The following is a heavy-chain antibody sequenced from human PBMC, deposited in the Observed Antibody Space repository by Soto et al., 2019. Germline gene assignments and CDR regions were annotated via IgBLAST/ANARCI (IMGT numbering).Heavy chain of an antibody. CDR3: ARGGGSDSFDY. CDR2: INHLETT. J-gene: IGHJ4*02. Sequence: KTSETLSLTCTVSGASITFGGYSWSWIRQTPGKGLEWIGYINHLETTFYNPSFESRLTLSIDRAKNQFSLKLHSMSAADRAVYFCARGGGSDSFDYWAREFWSPSPQ. V-gene: IGHV4-30-2*01. D-gene: IGHD1-26*01. CDR1: GASITFGGYS.